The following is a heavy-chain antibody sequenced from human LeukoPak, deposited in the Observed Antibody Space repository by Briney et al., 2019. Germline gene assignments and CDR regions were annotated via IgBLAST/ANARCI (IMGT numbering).Heavy chain of an antibody. V-gene: IGHV4-59*01. CDR1: GGPISSYY. Sequence: SETLSLTCTVSGGPISSYYWSWIRHPPGKGLEWIGYIYYSGSTNYNPSLKSRVTISLNTSKKQLSLKLRSVTAADTAVYYCASGYSSGGDYWGQGILVTVSS. CDR2: IYYSGST. CDR3: ASGYSSGGDY. D-gene: IGHD6-25*01. J-gene: IGHJ4*02.